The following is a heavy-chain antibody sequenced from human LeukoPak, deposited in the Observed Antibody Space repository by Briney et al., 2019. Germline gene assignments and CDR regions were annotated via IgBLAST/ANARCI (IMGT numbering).Heavy chain of an antibody. CDR2: IDWDDDK. V-gene: IGHV2-70*11. Sequence: SGPALVKPTQTLTLTCTFSGFSLSTSGMCVSWIRQPPGKALEWLARIDWDDDKYYSTSLKTRLTISKDTSKNQVVPTMTNMDPVDTATYYCARIRYDVDTAMAFDYWGQGTLVTVSS. CDR1: GFSLSTSGMC. J-gene: IGHJ4*02. D-gene: IGHD5-18*01. CDR3: ARIRYDVDTAMAFDY.